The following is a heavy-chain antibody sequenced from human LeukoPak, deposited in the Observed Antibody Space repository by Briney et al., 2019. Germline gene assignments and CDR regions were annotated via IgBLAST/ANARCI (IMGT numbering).Heavy chain of an antibody. Sequence: SETLSLTCTVSGASIRSGDYYWSWIRQPPGKGLEWIVYIYDSGSTYYNPSLKSRITISVDTSENRFSLKLSSVTATDTAVYYCARDCSGGSCYGAFDIWGQGTMVTVSS. J-gene: IGHJ3*02. D-gene: IGHD2-15*01. V-gene: IGHV4-30-4*01. CDR2: IYDSGST. CDR1: GASIRSGDYY. CDR3: ARDCSGGSCYGAFDI.